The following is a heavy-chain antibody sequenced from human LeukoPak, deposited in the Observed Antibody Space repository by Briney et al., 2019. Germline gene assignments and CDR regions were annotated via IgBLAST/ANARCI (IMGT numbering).Heavy chain of an antibody. CDR3: AKHLKYQLLYGMDV. D-gene: IGHD2-2*01. CDR2: ISGSDGST. V-gene: IGHV3-23*01. Sequence: PGGSLRLSCAASGFTFSIYAMSWVRQAPGKGLEWVAAISGSDGSTYYADSMKGRFTISRDNSKNTLYLQMSSLRVEDTAVYFCAKHLKYQLLYGMDVWGQGTTVTVSS. CDR1: GFTFSIYA. J-gene: IGHJ6*02.